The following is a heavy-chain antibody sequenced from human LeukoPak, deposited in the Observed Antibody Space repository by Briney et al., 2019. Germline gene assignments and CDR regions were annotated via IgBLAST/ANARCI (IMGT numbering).Heavy chain of an antibody. Sequence: PGGSLRLSCAASGFTFSAHGMHWVCQAPGKGLEWVAYIRHDGNNQQYVDSVKGRFTISRDNSKNMPYLQMNSLRVEDTAVYYCAIDFWSGYSDYWGEGTLVTVSS. CDR2: IRHDGNNQ. CDR3: AIDFWSGYSDY. D-gene: IGHD3-3*01. CDR1: GFTFSAHG. V-gene: IGHV3-30*02. J-gene: IGHJ4*02.